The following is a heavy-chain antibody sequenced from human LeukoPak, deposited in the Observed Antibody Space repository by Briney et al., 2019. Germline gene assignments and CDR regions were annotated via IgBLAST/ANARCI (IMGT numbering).Heavy chain of an antibody. CDR3: ARGYAGIDY. V-gene: IGHV3-48*04. Sequence: GGSLRLSCTAAGFTFNNYAMSWVRQAPGKGLEWVSYISSSSSTIYYADSVKGRFTISRDNAKNSLYLQMNSLRAEDTAVYYCARGYAGIDYWGQGSLVTVSS. D-gene: IGHD5-12*01. J-gene: IGHJ4*02. CDR2: ISSSSSTI. CDR1: GFTFNNYA.